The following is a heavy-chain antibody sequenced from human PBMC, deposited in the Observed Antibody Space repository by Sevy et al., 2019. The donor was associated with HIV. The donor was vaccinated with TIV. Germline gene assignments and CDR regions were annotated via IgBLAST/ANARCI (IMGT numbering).Heavy chain of an antibody. CDR1: GGSISSGGYY. V-gene: IGHV4-31*03. D-gene: IGHD1-26*01. CDR2: IYYSGST. J-gene: IGHJ6*02. CDR3: ARDTIVGDTEYYYYGMDV. Sequence: SETLSLTCTVSGGSISSGGYYWSWIRQHPGKGLEWIGYIYYSGSTYYNPSLKSRVTISVDTSKNQFSLKLSSVTAADTAVYYCARDTIVGDTEYYYYGMDVWGQGTTVTVSS.